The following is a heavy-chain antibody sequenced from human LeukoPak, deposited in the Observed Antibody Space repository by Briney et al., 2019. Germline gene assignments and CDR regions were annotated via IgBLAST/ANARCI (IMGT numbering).Heavy chain of an antibody. CDR3: ARGRLYDYGDYVLSWFDP. D-gene: IGHD4-17*01. CDR2: ISSSSSYI. CDR1: GFTFSSYS. Sequence: SGGSLRLSRAASGFTFSSYSMNWVRQAPGKGLEWVSSISSSSSYIYYADSVKGRFTISRDNAKNSLYLQMNSLRAEDTAVYYCARGRLYDYGDYVLSWFDPWGQGTLVTVSS. V-gene: IGHV3-21*01. J-gene: IGHJ5*02.